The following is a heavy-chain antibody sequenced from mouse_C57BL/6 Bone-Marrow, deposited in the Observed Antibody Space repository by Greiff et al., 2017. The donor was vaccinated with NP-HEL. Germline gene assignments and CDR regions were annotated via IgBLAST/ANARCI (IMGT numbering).Heavy chain of an antibody. CDR3: AREAYVFFAY. Sequence: QVQLQQPGAELVRPGSSVKLSCKASGYTFTSYWMDWVKQRPGQGLEWIGNIYPSDSETHYNQKFKDKATLTVDKSSSTAYMQLSSLTSEDSAVYYCAREAYVFFAYWGQGTLVTVSA. D-gene: IGHD1-1*01. J-gene: IGHJ3*01. CDR2: IYPSDSET. V-gene: IGHV1-61*01. CDR1: GYTFTSYW.